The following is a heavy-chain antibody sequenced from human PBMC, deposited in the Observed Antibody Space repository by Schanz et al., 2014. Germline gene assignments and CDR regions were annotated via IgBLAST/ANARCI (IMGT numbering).Heavy chain of an antibody. V-gene: IGHV3-30*19. CDR1: GFSLNTYG. Sequence: QAQLMESGGGVVQPGTSLILSCSVSGFSLNTYGIHWFRQPAGKGLEWVAVISYDGSNKYYADSVKGRFTISRDNSKNTLYLQMNTLRAEDTAVYYCARDRGYCSGGSCLTFDCWGQGTLVTVSS. J-gene: IGHJ4*02. D-gene: IGHD2-15*01. CDR3: ARDRGYCSGGSCLTFDC. CDR2: ISYDGSNK.